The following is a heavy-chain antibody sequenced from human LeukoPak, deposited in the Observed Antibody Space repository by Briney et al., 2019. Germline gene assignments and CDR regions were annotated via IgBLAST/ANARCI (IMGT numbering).Heavy chain of an antibody. Sequence: SVKVSCKASGGTFSSYSITWVRQAPGQGLEWMGGIMPLFNTANYAQQFQGRVTITTDESTSTACMELSSLRFEDTAMYYCARVDRYHYYLDVWGKGTTVTVSS. CDR1: GGTFSSYS. J-gene: IGHJ6*03. V-gene: IGHV1-69*05. CDR2: IMPLFNTA. CDR3: ARVDRYHYYLDV.